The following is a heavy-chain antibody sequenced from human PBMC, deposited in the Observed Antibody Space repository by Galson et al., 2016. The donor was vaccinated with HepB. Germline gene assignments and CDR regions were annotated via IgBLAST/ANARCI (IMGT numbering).Heavy chain of an antibody. CDR2: IYYSGST. CDR3: TRGRSSGWQDGSDY. D-gene: IGHD6-19*01. V-gene: IGHV4-39*01. Sequence: SETLSLTCTVSGGSFSNNNYYGGWIRQPPGKGLEYIGSIYYSGSTYYNPSLKSRVTISVDTSKNQFSLKLTSLTAADTAVYYCTRGRSSGWQDGSDYWGRGTLVTVSS. J-gene: IGHJ4*02. CDR1: GGSFSNNNYY.